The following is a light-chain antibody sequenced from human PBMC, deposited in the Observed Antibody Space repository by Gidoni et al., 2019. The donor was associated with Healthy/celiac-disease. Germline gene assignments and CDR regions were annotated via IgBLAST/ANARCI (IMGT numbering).Light chain of an antibody. V-gene: IGKV2-28*01. CDR2: LGS. Sequence: DLVMPQSPLSLPVTPGEPASISCRSSQSLLHSNGYNYLDWYLQKPGQSPQLLIYLGSNRASGVPDRFSGSGSGTDFTLKISRVEAEDVGVYYCMQALQTPLTFGGXTKVEIK. CDR1: QSLLHSNGYNY. J-gene: IGKJ4*01. CDR3: MQALQTPLT.